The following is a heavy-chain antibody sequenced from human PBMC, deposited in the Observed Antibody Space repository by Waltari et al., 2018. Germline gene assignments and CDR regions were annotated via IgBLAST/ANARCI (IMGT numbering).Heavy chain of an antibody. J-gene: IGHJ4*02. Sequence: QVQLVQSGAEVKKPGSSVKVTCKASGATFNTFAVTWVRQAPGQGLEWMGGIIPIFGTTNYAQKFQGRVTITADGSTPTAYMEVTSLRSEDTAIYYCATIRSVGIDFWGQGTLVTVSS. CDR1: GATFNTFA. CDR3: ATIRSVGIDF. CDR2: IIPIFGTT. D-gene: IGHD1-26*01. V-gene: IGHV1-69*12.